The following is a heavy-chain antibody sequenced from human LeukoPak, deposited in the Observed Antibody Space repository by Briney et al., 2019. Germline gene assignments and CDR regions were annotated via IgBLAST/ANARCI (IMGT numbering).Heavy chain of an antibody. Sequence: ASVKVSCKVADHTLMQVAIHWVRQAPGKGLEWMGGFDPEDGETIYAQKFQGRVTMTEDTSTDTAYMELSSLRSEDTAVYYCATSGLNFDYWGQGTLVTVSS. CDR1: DHTLMQVA. CDR3: ATSGLNFDY. CDR2: FDPEDGET. V-gene: IGHV1-24*01. D-gene: IGHD2-8*02. J-gene: IGHJ4*02.